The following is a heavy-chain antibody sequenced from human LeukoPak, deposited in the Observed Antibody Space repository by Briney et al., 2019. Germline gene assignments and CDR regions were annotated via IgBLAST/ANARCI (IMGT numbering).Heavy chain of an antibody. CDR2: IKKDGSEK. CDR3: ARAKRGVGATGLFDY. Sequence: PGGSLRLSCAASGFTFSSYWMSWVRQAPGKGLEWVANIKKDGSEKYYVDSVKGRFTISRDNAKNSLYLQMNSLRAEDTAVYYCARAKRGVGATGLFDYWGQGTLVTVSS. CDR1: GFTFSSYW. V-gene: IGHV3-7*01. D-gene: IGHD1-26*01. J-gene: IGHJ4*02.